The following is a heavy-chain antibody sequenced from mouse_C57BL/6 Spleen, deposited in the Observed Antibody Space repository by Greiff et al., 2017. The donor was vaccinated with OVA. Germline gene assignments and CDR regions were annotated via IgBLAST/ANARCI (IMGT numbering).Heavy chain of an antibody. J-gene: IGHJ2*01. CDR1: GYTFTSYT. Sequence: QVQLKQSGAELARPGASVKMSCKASGYTFTSYTMHWVKQRPGQGLEWIGYINPSSGYTKYNQKFKDKATLTADKSSSTAYMQLSSLTSEDSAVYYCARSPFLLHYFDYWGQGTPLTVSS. CDR2: INPSSGYT. CDR3: ARSPFLLHYFDY. V-gene: IGHV1-4*01.